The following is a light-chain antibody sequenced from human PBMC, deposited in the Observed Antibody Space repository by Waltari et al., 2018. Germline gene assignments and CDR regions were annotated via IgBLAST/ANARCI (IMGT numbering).Light chain of an antibody. J-gene: IGLJ3*02. V-gene: IGLV2-11*03. CDR1: TNDLGSYNY. CDR3: CSYADSYTWV. CDR2: DVT. Sequence: HSVTISCTGTTNDLGSYNYVSWYQQHPGKAPKLIILDVTKRPSGVPDRLSGSKSGNTASLTISGLRAEDEAEYYCCSYADSYTWVFGGGTKLTVV.